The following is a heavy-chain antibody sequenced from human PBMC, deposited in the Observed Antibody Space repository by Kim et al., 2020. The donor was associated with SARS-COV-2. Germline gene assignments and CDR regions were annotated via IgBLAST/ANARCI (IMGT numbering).Heavy chain of an antibody. Sequence: ASVKVSCKASGYTFTSYAMNWVRQAPGQGLEWMGWINTNTGNPTYAQGFTGRFVFSLDTSVSTADLQISSLKAEDTAVYYCARPIWGSGWYFDDWGQGTLVTISS. CDR3: ARPIWGSGWYFDD. V-gene: IGHV7-4-1*02. J-gene: IGHJ4*02. D-gene: IGHD6-19*01. CDR1: GYTFTSYA. CDR2: INTNTGNP.